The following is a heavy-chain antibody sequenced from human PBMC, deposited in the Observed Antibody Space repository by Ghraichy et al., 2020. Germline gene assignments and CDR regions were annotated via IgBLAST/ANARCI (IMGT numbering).Heavy chain of an antibody. CDR1: GWSFSDYY. CDR3: ARAGRAVPGRWIDP. J-gene: IGHJ5*02. Sequence: SETLSLTCAVYGWSFSDYYWSWIRQAPGKGLEWIGEINHSGSTNYNPSLKSRLTISVDTSKNQFSLKLMSVTAADTAVYYCARAGRAVPGRWIDPWGQGTLVTVAA. V-gene: IGHV4-34*01. CDR2: INHSGST. D-gene: IGHD1-14*01.